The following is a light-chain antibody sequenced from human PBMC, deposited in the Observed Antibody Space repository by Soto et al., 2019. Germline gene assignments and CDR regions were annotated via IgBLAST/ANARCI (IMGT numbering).Light chain of an antibody. CDR2: DAS. J-gene: IGKJ1*01. V-gene: IGKV1-33*01. Sequence: DIQLTQSPSSLSASVGDRVTITCQASQDISNYLNWYQQKPGKAPRLLIYDASNRATGIPARFSGSGSGTDFTLTISSLEPEDFAVYYCQQRSNWPPTWTFGQGTKVDIK. CDR1: QDISNY. CDR3: QQRSNWPPTWT.